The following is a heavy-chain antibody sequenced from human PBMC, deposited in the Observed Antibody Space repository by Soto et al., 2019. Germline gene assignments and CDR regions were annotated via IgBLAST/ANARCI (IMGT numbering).Heavy chain of an antibody. Sequence: ASVKVSCKASGYTFTSYDINWVRQATGQGLEWMGWMNPNSGNTGYAQKFQGRVTMTRNTSISTAYMELSSLRSEDTAVYYCARTNRYYGDYVEGSDYFDYWGQGTLVTVSS. CDR2: MNPNSGNT. D-gene: IGHD4-17*01. CDR3: ARTNRYYGDYVEGSDYFDY. V-gene: IGHV1-8*01. J-gene: IGHJ4*02. CDR1: GYTFTSYD.